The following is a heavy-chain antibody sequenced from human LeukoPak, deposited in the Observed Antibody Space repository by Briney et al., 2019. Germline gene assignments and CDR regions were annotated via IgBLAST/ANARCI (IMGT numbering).Heavy chain of an antibody. J-gene: IGHJ6*03. V-gene: IGHV1-69*01. CDR1: GGTFSSYA. Sequence: SVKVSCKASGGTFSSYAISWVRQAPGQRLGWMGGIIPIFGTANYAQKFQGRVTITADESTSTAYMELSSLRSEDTAVYYCARASELRGPGFYYYMDVWGKGTTVTVSS. CDR3: ARASELRGPGFYYYMDV. CDR2: IIPIFGTA. D-gene: IGHD1-7*01.